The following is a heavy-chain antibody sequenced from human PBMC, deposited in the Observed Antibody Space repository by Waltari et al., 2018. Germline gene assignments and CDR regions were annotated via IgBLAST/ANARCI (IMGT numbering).Heavy chain of an antibody. CDR1: GGSISSSNW. D-gene: IGHD6-6*01. CDR2: IYHSWGN. CDR3: ARDQRSSGVVDY. V-gene: IGHV4-4*02. J-gene: IGHJ4*02. Sequence: QVQLQESGPGLVKPSGTLSLTCAVSGGSISSSNWWSWVRQPPGKGLEWIGEIYHSWGNDYNPSLKSRVTISVGKSKNQFSLKLSSVTAADTAVYYCARDQRSSGVVDYWGQGTLVTVSS.